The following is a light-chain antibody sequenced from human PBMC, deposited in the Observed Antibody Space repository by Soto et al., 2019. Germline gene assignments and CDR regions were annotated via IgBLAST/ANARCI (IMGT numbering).Light chain of an antibody. V-gene: IGLV2-18*01. CDR1: SSDIGYYNR. Sequence: QSALTQPPSVSGSPGQSVTISCTGTSSDIGYYNRVSWYQQPPGTAPKLVIYEVSNRPSGVPDRFSGSKSGNTASLTISGLQAEDEADYYCSLYTSTWVFGGGTKLTVL. CDR3: SLYTSTWV. J-gene: IGLJ3*02. CDR2: EVS.